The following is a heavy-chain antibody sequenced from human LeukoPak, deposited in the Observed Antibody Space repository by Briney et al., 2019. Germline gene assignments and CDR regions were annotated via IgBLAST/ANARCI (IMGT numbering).Heavy chain of an antibody. Sequence: AGGSLRLSCAASGFTFSSYGMHWVRQAPGKGLEWVAVISYDGSNKYYADSVKGRFTISRDNSKNTLYLQMSSLRPDDTAVYYCARASGYYFDYWGQGTLVTVSS. CDR3: ARASGYYFDY. J-gene: IGHJ4*02. CDR1: GFTFSSYG. D-gene: IGHD5-12*01. CDR2: ISYDGSNK. V-gene: IGHV3-30*03.